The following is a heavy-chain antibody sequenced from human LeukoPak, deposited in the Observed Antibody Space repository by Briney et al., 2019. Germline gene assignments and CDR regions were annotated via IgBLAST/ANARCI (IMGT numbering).Heavy chain of an antibody. V-gene: IGHV3-7*01. D-gene: IGHD3-10*01. CDR1: GFTFSSHC. Sequence: GGSLRLSCAASGFTFSSHCMNWARQAPGKGLEWVANIKQDGSEKYYVDSVKGRFTISRDNAKNSLYLQMNSLRADDTAVYFCARVPSGSGSYLWWFDPWGQGTLVTVSS. CDR3: ARVPSGSGSYLWWFDP. CDR2: IKQDGSEK. J-gene: IGHJ5*02.